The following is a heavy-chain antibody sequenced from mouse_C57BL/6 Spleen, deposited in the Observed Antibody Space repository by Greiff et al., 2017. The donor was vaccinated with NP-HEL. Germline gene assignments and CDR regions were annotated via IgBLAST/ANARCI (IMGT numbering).Heavy chain of an antibody. J-gene: IGHJ4*01. V-gene: IGHV14-2*01. D-gene: IGHD2-4*01. CDR1: GFNITDYY. Sequence: VQLKQSGAELVKPGASVKLSCTASGFNITDYYMHWVKQRTEQGLEWIGRIDPEDGETKYAPKFQGKATITTDTSSNTAYLQLSSLTSEDTAVYYCARAYDYDEDYAMDYWGQGTSVTVSS. CDR2: IDPEDGET. CDR3: ARAYDYDEDYAMDY.